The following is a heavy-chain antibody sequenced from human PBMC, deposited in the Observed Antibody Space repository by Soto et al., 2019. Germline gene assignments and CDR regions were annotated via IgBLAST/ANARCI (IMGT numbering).Heavy chain of an antibody. V-gene: IGHV1-69*13. Sequence: ASVKVSCKASGGTFSSYAISWVRQAPGQGLEWMGGIIPIFGTANYAQKFQGRVTITADESTSTAYMELSSLRSEDTAVYYCASAKTYYYDSSGEKDAFDIWGQGTMVTVSS. D-gene: IGHD3-22*01. J-gene: IGHJ3*02. CDR1: GGTFSSYA. CDR2: IIPIFGTA. CDR3: ASAKTYYYDSSGEKDAFDI.